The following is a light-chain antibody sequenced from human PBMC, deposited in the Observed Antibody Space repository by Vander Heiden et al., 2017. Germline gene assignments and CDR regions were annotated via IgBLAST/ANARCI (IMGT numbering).Light chain of an antibody. CDR2: AAS. V-gene: IGKV1-39*01. J-gene: IGKJ1*01. CDR3: QQRYSTPRT. CDR1: QSISSY. Sequence: SVGDRVTITCRASQSISSYLNWYQQKPGKAPKLLIYAASSLQSGVPSRFSGSGSGTDFTLTISSLQPEDFATYYCQQRYSTPRTFGQGTKVEIK.